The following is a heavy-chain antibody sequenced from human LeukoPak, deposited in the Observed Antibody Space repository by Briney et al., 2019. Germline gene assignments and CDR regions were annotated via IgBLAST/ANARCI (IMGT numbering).Heavy chain of an antibody. D-gene: IGHD3-22*01. CDR1: GGPISSGGYY. V-gene: IGHV4-31*03. Sequence: SETLSLTCTVSGGPISSGGYYWSWIRQHPGKGLEWIGYIYYSGSTYYNPSLKSRVTISVDTSKNQFSLKLSSVTAADTAVYYCARVSSLLHASFDYWGQGTLVTVSS. CDR2: IYYSGST. CDR3: ARVSSLLHASFDY. J-gene: IGHJ4*02.